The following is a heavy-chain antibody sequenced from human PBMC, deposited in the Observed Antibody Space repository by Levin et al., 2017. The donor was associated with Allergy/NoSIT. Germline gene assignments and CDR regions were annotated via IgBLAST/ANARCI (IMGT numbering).Heavy chain of an antibody. V-gene: IGHV3-23*01. CDR2: ISNSGGST. D-gene: IGHD2-2*01. CDR1: GFTFDSYA. CDR3: AKNPGRGLEYGYIDL. J-gene: IGHJ2*01. Sequence: LSLTCAASGFTFDSYAMSWVRQAPGKGLEWVSIISNSGGSTYYADSVKGRFTISRDNSKNTLYLQMNSLRAEDTAVYYCAKNPGRGLEYGYIDLWGRGTLVTVSS.